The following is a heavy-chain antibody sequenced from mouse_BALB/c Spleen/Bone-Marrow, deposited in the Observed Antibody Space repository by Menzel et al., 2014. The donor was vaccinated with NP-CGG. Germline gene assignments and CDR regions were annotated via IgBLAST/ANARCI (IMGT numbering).Heavy chain of an antibody. Sequence: VQLQQPGAELVKPGASVKLSCTASGFNIKDTYMHWVKQRPERGLEWIGRIDPANGNTKYDPKFQGKATITADTSSNTAYLQLSSLTSEDTAVYYCASYYYGSSSFAYWGQGTLVTVSA. J-gene: IGHJ3*01. V-gene: IGHV14-3*02. CDR2: IDPANGNT. CDR1: GFNIKDTY. D-gene: IGHD1-1*01. CDR3: ASYYYGSSSFAY.